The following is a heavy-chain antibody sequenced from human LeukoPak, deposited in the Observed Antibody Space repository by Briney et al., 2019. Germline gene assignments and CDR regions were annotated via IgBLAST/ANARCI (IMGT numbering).Heavy chain of an antibody. Sequence: ASVKVSCKASGYTFTGYYMHWVRQAPGQGLEWMGWINPNSGGTNYAQKFQGRVTMTRDTSISTAYMELSRLRSDDTAVYYCARDGLMVYAIGDNWFDPWGQGTLVTVPS. D-gene: IGHD2-8*01. J-gene: IGHJ5*02. CDR3: ARDGLMVYAIGDNWFDP. CDR1: GYTFTGYY. V-gene: IGHV1-2*02. CDR2: INPNSGGT.